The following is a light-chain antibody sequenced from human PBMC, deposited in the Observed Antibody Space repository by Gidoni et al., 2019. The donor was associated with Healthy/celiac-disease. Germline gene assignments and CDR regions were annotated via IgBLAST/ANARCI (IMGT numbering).Light chain of an antibody. J-gene: IGKJ5*01. CDR2: GAS. CDR1: QSVSSSD. Sequence: VSTPSPATLCLSPGERPTLSGRASQSVSSSDLAWYQQKPGQAPRLLIYGASSRATGLPDRFSGSGSGTDFTRTISRLEPEDFAVYYCQQYGSSPGITFXXXTRLEIK. V-gene: IGKV3-20*01. CDR3: QQYGSSPGIT.